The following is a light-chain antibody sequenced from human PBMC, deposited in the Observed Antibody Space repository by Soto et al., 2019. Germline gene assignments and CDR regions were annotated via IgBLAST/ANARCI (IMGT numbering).Light chain of an antibody. CDR2: VVS. CDR1: SSDVGGYNY. CDR3: ASYTSSSTSVI. Sequence: QSALAQPTSVSGSPGQSIAISCTGTSSDVGGYNYVSWHQQHPGKAPKVLISVVSNRPSGVSNRFSGSKSGNTASLTISGLQAEDEADYYCASYTSSSTSVIFGRGTKLTVL. V-gene: IGLV2-14*01. J-gene: IGLJ2*01.